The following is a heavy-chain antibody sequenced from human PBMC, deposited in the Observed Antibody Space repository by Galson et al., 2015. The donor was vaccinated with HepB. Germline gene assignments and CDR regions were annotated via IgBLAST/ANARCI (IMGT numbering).Heavy chain of an antibody. V-gene: IGHV3-48*02. CDR2: TSTGSSTK. Sequence: SLRLSCAASGFTFSSYGMSWVRQAPGKGLEWVSYTSTGSSTKYYADSVKGRLTISRDNAKSSLYLQLNSLRDEDTAVYYCARSLGRRGVDPQPYYFDYWGQGTLVTVSS. CDR1: GFTFSSYG. D-gene: IGHD3-10*01. J-gene: IGHJ4*02. CDR3: ARSLGRRGVDPQPYYFDY.